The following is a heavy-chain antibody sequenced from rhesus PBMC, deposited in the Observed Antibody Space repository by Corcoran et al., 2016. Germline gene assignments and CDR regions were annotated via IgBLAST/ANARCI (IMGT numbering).Heavy chain of an antibody. CDR2: ISGNRGST. D-gene: IGHD4-35*01. Sequence: QVQLQESGPGLVKPSETLSLTCAVSGGSVSSSNWWSWIRQPPGKGLEWIGYISGNRGSTYYNPSLKSRVTISTDTSNNQFSLKLSSVTAADTAVYYCARVIYGNSQEDYWGQGVLVTVSS. J-gene: IGHJ4*01. V-gene: IGHV4-65*01. CDR3: ARVIYGNSQEDY. CDR1: GGSVSSSNW.